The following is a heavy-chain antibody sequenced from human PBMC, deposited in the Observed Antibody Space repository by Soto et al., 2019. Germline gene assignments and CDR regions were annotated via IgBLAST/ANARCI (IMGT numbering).Heavy chain of an antibody. V-gene: IGHV3-30-3*01. CDR1: GFTFSSYA. J-gene: IGHJ3*02. CDR2: ISYDGSNK. D-gene: IGHD6-19*01. Sequence: GGSLRLSCAASGFTFSSYAMHWGRQAPGKGLEWVAVISYDGSNKYYADSVKGRFTISRDNSKNTLYLQMNSLRAEDTAVYYCARDYSSGWYGAFDIWGQGTMVTVSS. CDR3: ARDYSSGWYGAFDI.